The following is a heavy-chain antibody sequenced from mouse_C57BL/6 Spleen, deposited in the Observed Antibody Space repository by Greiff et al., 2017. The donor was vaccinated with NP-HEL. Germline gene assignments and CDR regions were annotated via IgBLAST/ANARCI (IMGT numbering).Heavy chain of an antibody. D-gene: IGHD1-1*01. CDR2: IGPGSGST. CDR1: GYTFTDYY. V-gene: IGHV1-77*01. Sequence: QVQLQQSGAELVKPVASVKISCKASGYTFTDYYINWVKQRPGQGLEWIGKIGPGSGSTYYNEKFKGKATLTADKSSSTAYMQLSSLTSEDSAVYFCARSPYYYGSSPYYFDYWGQGTTLTVSS. J-gene: IGHJ2*01. CDR3: ARSPYYYGSSPYYFDY.